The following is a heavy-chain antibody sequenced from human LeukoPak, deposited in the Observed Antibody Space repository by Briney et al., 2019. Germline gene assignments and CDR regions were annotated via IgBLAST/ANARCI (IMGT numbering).Heavy chain of an antibody. V-gene: IGHV3-72*01. CDR3: VGATLV. CDR1: GFTFSDHY. CDR2: TRNKANSYTT. J-gene: IGHJ4*02. D-gene: IGHD1-26*01. Sequence: HPGETLRLSCAASGFTFSDHYMDWVRQPPGKGLEWVGRTRNKANSYTTEYAASVKGRFTISRDDSKNSLYLQMNSLKTEDTAVYYCVGATLVWGQGTLVTVSS.